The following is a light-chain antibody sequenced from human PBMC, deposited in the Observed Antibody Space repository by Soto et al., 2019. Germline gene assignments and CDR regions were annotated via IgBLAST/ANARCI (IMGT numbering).Light chain of an antibody. V-gene: IGKV1-5*03. Sequence: DIQLTQSPSTLSASIGDRVTITFRASQSIDGWLAWYQQKPGEAPKLLIYKSSTSHPGVPSRFSGSGSGTDFTLTISTLQPGDFATYYCQHYTISGCTFGQGTKLEIK. CDR2: KSS. J-gene: IGKJ2*02. CDR1: QSIDGW. CDR3: QHYTISGCT.